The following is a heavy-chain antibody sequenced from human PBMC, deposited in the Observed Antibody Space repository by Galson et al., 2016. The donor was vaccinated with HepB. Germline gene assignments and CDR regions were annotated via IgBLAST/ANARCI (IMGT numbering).Heavy chain of an antibody. Sequence: SVKVSCKASGYTLTSYGISWVRQAPGQGLEWMGWISAYNGDTNYAQKFQDRVTVTTDTSTSTAYMELRSLRSDDTAVYYCARELQEFSYIGMDVWGQGTTVTVSS. CDR2: ISAYNGDT. D-gene: IGHD3-10*01. J-gene: IGHJ6*02. V-gene: IGHV1-18*01. CDR3: ARELQEFSYIGMDV. CDR1: GYTLTSYG.